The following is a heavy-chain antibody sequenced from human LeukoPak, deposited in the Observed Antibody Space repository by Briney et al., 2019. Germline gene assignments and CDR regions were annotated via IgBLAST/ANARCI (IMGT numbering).Heavy chain of an antibody. CDR1: GFTFSPYA. V-gene: IGHV3-23*05. CDR2: IYTGGNT. D-gene: IGHD3-22*01. J-gene: IGHJ4*02. CDR3: ARGDDSGYYDYFDY. Sequence: GGSLRLSCAASGFTFSPYAMSWVRQAPGKGLEWVSTIYTGGNTYYAASVKGRFTISRDFSKNTVFLHMNSLRAEDTAMYYCARGDDSGYYDYFDYWGQGALVTVSS.